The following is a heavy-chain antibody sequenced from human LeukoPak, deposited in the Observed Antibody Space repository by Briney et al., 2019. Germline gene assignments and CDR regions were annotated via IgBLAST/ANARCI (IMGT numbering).Heavy chain of an antibody. Sequence: SETLSLTCTVSGYSISSGYYWGSIRQPPGKGLEWIGSIYHSGSTYYNPSLKSRVTISVDTSKNQFSLRLSSVTAADTAVYYCARDKLYYDSSGYYPYYFDYWGQGTLVTVSS. CDR1: GYSISSGYY. CDR3: ARDKLYYDSSGYYPYYFDY. J-gene: IGHJ4*02. D-gene: IGHD3-22*01. V-gene: IGHV4-38-2*02. CDR2: IYHSGST.